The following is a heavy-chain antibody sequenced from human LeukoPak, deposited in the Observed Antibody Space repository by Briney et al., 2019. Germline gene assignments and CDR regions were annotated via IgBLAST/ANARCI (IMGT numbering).Heavy chain of an antibody. V-gene: IGHV3-23*01. CDR1: GFTFSSSA. Sequence: GGSLRLSCAASGFTFSSSAMSWVRQAPGKGLEWVSSISGSGSGGSTYYADSVKGRFTISRDNSKNTLYLQMNSLMAEDTAVYYCARASQLVLPHFDYWGQGTLVTVSS. D-gene: IGHD6-13*01. J-gene: IGHJ4*02. CDR3: ARASQLVLPHFDY. CDR2: ISGSGSGGST.